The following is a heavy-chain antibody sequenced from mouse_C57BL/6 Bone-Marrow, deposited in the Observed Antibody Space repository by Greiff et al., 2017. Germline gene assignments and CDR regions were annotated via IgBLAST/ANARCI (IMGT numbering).Heavy chain of an antibody. CDR3: ARGGIATSFAY. J-gene: IGHJ3*01. Sequence: VQLKESGGGLVKPGGSLKLSCAASGFTFSSYAMSWVRQTPEKRLEWVATISDGGSYTYYPDNVKGRLTISRDNAKNHLYLQMSHLKSEDAAMYYCARGGIATSFAYWGQGTLVTVSA. CDR1: GFTFSSYA. V-gene: IGHV5-4*01. CDR2: ISDGGSYT.